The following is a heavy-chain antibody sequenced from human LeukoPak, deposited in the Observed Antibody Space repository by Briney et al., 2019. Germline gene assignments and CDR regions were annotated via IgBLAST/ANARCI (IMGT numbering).Heavy chain of an antibody. CDR2: FDPEDGKT. D-gene: IGHD2-2*02. Sequence: ASVKVSCKVSGYTLTELSMHWVRQAPGKGLEWMGGFDPEDGKTIYAQKFQGRVTMTEDTSTDTAYMEVSSLRSEDTAVYYCARDDCSTSCYTGFYYYYGMDVWGQGTTVTVSS. J-gene: IGHJ6*02. CDR1: GYTLTELS. CDR3: ARDDCSTSCYTGFYYYYGMDV. V-gene: IGHV1-24*01.